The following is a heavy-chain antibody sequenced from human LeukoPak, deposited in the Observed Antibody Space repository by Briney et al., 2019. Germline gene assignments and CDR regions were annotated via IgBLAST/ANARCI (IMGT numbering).Heavy chain of an antibody. J-gene: IGHJ4*02. D-gene: IGHD3-10*01. V-gene: IGHV3-23*01. CDR2: ISASAAMT. Sequence: GGSLRLSCEASGFTFNNYVMTWVRQAPGKGLEWVSSISASAAMTYYADSVKGRFTVSRDNSKNTLYLQMNSLRAEDTAVYYCARVAWFGELYFDYWGQGTLVTVSS. CDR1: GFTFNNYV. CDR3: ARVAWFGELYFDY.